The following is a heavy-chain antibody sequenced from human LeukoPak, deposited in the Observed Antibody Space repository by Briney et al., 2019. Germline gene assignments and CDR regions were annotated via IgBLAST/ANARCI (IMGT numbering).Heavy chain of an antibody. J-gene: IGHJ4*02. CDR3: TKEKEYSYAYGYFDY. V-gene: IGHV3-43*01. CDR1: GFTFSSYA. CDR2: ISWDGSSS. D-gene: IGHD5-18*01. Sequence: GGSLRLSCAASGFTFSSYAMSWVRQAPGKGLEWVSVISWDGSSSNYADSVKGRFTISRDNSQKSLYLQMHSLRTEDTALYYCTKEKEYSYAYGYFDYWGQGTLVTVSS.